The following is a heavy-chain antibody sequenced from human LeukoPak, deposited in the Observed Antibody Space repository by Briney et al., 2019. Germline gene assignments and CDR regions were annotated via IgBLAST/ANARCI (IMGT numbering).Heavy chain of an antibody. Sequence: GGSLRLSCAASGFTFSSYAMSWVRQAPGKGLEWVSAITSSGGSTYYIDSVKGRFTISRDNPKNTLYLQMNSLRAEDTAVYYCAKDLIGAGYHYFDYWGQGTLVTVSS. V-gene: IGHV3-23*01. CDR3: AKDLIGAGYHYFDY. D-gene: IGHD5-12*01. CDR2: ITSSGGST. J-gene: IGHJ4*02. CDR1: GFTFSSYA.